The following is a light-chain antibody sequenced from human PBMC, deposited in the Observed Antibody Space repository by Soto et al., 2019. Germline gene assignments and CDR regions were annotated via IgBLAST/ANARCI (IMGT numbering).Light chain of an antibody. V-gene: IGLV6-57*01. Sequence: NFMLTQPHSVSVSPGKTVTISCTRSSGSFASNSVQWYQQRPGSSPTTVIYEDNQRPSGVPDRFSGSIDSSSKSASLSISGLKTEDEADYYCQSYDSSNWVFGGGTKLTVL. CDR1: SGSFASNS. CDR2: EDN. J-gene: IGLJ3*02. CDR3: QSYDSSNWV.